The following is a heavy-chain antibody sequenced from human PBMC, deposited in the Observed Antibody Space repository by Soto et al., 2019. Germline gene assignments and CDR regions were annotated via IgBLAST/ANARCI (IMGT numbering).Heavy chain of an antibody. D-gene: IGHD6-19*01. CDR3: ATHGWDL. V-gene: IGHV3-23*01. CDR2: INGGRT. CDR1: GFTFSRSD. Sequence: EVQLFESGGGLVQPGGSLRLSCAASGFTFSRSDMSWVRQAPGKGLEWVSAINGGRTFYGDSVEGRFTVSRDDSKDTLYLQMNSLRVDDTAIYYCATHGWDLWGQGTLVTVSS. J-gene: IGHJ5*02.